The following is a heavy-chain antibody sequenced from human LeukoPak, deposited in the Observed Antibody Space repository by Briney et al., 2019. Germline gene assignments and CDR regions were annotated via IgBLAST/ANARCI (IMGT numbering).Heavy chain of an antibody. CDR2: ISSSSSYI. CDR1: GFTFSSYS. V-gene: IGHV3-21*04. D-gene: IGHD2-2*01. J-gene: IGHJ4*02. CDR3: ATGLRTYCSSTSCPWDY. Sequence: GGSLRLSCAASGFTFSSYSMNWVRQAPGKGLEWVSSISSSSSYIYYADSVKGRFTISRDNSKNTLYLQMNSLRAEDTAVYYCATGLRTYCSSTSCPWDYWGQGTLVTVSS.